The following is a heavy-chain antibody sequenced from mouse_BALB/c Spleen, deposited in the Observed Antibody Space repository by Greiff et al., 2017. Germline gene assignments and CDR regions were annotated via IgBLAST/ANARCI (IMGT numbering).Heavy chain of an antibody. J-gene: IGHJ2*01. Sequence: EVQLQQSGAELVRPGALVKLSCKASGFNIKDYYMHWVKQRPEQGLEWIGWIDPENGNTIYDPKFQGKASITADTSSNTAYLQLSSLTSEDTAVYYCARRGAIYYDYFDYWGQGTTLTVAS. CDR1: GFNIKDYY. CDR2: IDPENGNT. V-gene: IGHV14-1*02. D-gene: IGHD2-4*01. CDR3: ARRGAIYYDYFDY.